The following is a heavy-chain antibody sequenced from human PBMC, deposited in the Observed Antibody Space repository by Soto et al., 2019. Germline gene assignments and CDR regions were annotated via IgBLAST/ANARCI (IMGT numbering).Heavy chain of an antibody. Sequence: QVQLVQSGAEVKKPGSSVKGSCKASGGTFSSYSISWVRQAPGQLLQWIRGIIPICGTANYAQKFQGRDKITEDESTSTAYMELSSLRSEDTAVYYCARESIVVVTAPYSYFDLWGRGTLVTVSS. CDR3: ARESIVVVTAPYSYFDL. V-gene: IGHV1-69*12. J-gene: IGHJ2*01. D-gene: IGHD2-21*02. CDR2: IIPICGTA. CDR1: GGTFSSYS.